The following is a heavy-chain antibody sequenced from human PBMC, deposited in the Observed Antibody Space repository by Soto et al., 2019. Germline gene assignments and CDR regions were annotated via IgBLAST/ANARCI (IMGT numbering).Heavy chain of an antibody. J-gene: IGHJ5*02. CDR1: GYSISSGYY. CDR2: IYHSGST. V-gene: IGHV4-38-2*01. D-gene: IGHD2-2*02. CDR3: ARGAAVCSSTSCYIMEFGWFDP. Sequence: SETLSLTCAVSGYSISSGYYWGWIRQPPGKGLEWIGSIYHSGSTYYNPSLKSRVTISVDTSKNQFSLKLSSVTAADTAVYYCARGAAVCSSTSCYIMEFGWFDPWGQGTLVTVSS.